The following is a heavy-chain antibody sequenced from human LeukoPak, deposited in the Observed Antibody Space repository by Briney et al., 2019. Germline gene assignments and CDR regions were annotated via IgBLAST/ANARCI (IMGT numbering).Heavy chain of an antibody. CDR1: GVSISSSNSY. V-gene: IGHV4-39*01. Sequence: SETLSLTCTVSGVSISSSNSYWGWIRQPPGKGLEWIGSIYYTGNTYYNASLKSRVTISIDTSKNQFSLKLSSVTAADTAVYYCARVPYYYGSGSYPKVHYYYYMDVWGKGTTVTISS. CDR3: ARVPYYYGSGSYPKVHYYYYMDV. D-gene: IGHD3-10*01. CDR2: IYYTGNT. J-gene: IGHJ6*03.